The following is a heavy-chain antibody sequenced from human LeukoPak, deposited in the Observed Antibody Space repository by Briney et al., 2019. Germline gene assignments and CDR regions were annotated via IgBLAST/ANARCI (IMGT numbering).Heavy chain of an antibody. D-gene: IGHD6-13*01. CDR2: ISESGETT. J-gene: IGHJ4*02. CDR3: ATYRQQSNFDY. Sequence: GGSLRLSCAASGFTFSSYYMNWVRQAPGKGLEWVSAISESGETTFFADSVKGRFTVSRDNSRNTLFLQMNNLRADDTAVYYCATYRQQSNFDYWGQGTLVTVSS. CDR1: GFTFSSYY. V-gene: IGHV3-23*01.